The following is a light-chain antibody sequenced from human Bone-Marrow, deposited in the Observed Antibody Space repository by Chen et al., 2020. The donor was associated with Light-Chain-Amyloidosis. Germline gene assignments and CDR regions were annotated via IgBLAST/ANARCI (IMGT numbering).Light chain of an antibody. CDR3: SSYAGSNNFWV. CDR1: SSDVGGYNY. V-gene: IGLV2-8*01. CDR2: EVT. Sequence: QSALTQPPSASASPGPSVALPCPGTSSDVGGYNYVSWYQQHPGKAPKLMIYEVTKRPSGVPDRFSGSKSGNTASLTVAGLQAEDEADYYGSSYAGSNNFWVFGGGTKLTVL. J-gene: IGLJ3*02.